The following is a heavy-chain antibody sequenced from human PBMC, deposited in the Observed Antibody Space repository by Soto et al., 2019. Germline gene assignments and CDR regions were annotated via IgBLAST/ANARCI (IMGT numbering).Heavy chain of an antibody. CDR1: GYTFTSYA. V-gene: IGHV1-3*01. J-gene: IGHJ4*02. CDR3: ARAPAYCTNGVCYFNPFDY. Sequence: GASVKVSCKASGYTFTSYAMHWVRQAPGQRLEWMGWINAGNGNTKYSQKFQGRVTITRDTSASTAYMELSSLRSEDTAVYYCARAPAYCTNGVCYFNPFDYWGQGTLVTVSS. D-gene: IGHD2-8*01. CDR2: INAGNGNT.